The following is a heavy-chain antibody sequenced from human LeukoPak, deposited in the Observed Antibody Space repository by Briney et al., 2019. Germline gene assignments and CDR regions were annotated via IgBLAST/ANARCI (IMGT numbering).Heavy chain of an antibody. CDR2: VSGRDTST. CDR3: AKWGDYDVLTGYYDSDY. J-gene: IGHJ4*02. Sequence: PGGSLRLSCAASGFTFSNYAMSWVRQAPGKGLEWVSAVSGRDTSTYYTDSVKGRFTISRDNSKNTLYLQMNSLSAKDTAIYYCAKWGDYDVLTGYYDSDYWGQGTLVTVSS. CDR1: GFTFSNYA. V-gene: IGHV3-23*01. D-gene: IGHD3-9*01.